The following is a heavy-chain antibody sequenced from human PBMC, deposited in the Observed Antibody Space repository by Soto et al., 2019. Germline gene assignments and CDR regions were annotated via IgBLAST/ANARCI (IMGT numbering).Heavy chain of an antibody. CDR2: IDPSDSYT. CDR1: GYSFTSYW. D-gene: IGHD3-10*01. J-gene: IGHJ6*02. Sequence: PGESLKISCKGSGYSFTSYWISWVRQMPGKGLEWMGRIDPSDSYTNYSPSFQGHVTISADKSISTAYLQWSSLKASDTAMYYCALEGFGELDRNYYYNGMDVWGQGTTVTSP. CDR3: ALEGFGELDRNYYYNGMDV. V-gene: IGHV5-10-1*01.